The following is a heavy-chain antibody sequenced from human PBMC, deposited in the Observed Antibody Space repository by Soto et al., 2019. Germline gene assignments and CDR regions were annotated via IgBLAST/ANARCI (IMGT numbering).Heavy chain of an antibody. V-gene: IGHV1-2*04. CDR1: GYTFTGYY. D-gene: IGHD6-6*01. J-gene: IGHJ6*02. Sequence: QVQLVQSGAEVKKPGASVKVSCKASGYTFTGYYMHWVRQAPGQGLEWMGWINPNSGGTNYAQKFQGWVTMTRDTSISPAYMELSRLRSDDTAVYYCARGALPGLPQEPYYYYYGMDVWGQGTTVTVSS. CDR3: ARGALPGLPQEPYYYYYGMDV. CDR2: INPNSGGT.